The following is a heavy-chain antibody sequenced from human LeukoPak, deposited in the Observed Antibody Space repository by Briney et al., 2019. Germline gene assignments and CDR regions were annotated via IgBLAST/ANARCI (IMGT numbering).Heavy chain of an antibody. J-gene: IGHJ6*02. CDR1: GATFATYA. Sequence: SVRSSCKASGATFATYAISGVRRAPGQGLEWMGGIIPIFGTANYAQKFQGRVTITADESTSTAYMELSSLRSEDTAVYYCAREGGLQGMDVWGQGTTVTVSS. CDR3: AREGGLQGMDV. D-gene: IGHD3-16*01. CDR2: IIPIFGTA. V-gene: IGHV1-69*01.